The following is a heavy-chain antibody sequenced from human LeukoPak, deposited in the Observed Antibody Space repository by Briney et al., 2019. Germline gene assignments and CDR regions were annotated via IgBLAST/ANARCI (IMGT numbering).Heavy chain of an antibody. D-gene: IGHD6-13*01. CDR3: ARPRIAAAVPDAFDI. CDR1: GGSISSYY. V-gene: IGHV4-59*08. Sequence: PSETLSLTCTVPGGSISSYYWSWIRQPPGKGLEWIGYIYYSGSTNYNPSLKSRVTISVDTSKNQFSLKLSSVTAADTAVYYCARPRIAAAVPDAFDIWGQGTMVTVSS. CDR2: IYYSGST. J-gene: IGHJ3*02.